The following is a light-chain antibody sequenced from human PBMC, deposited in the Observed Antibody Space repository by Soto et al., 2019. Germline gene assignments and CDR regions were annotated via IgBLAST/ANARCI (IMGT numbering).Light chain of an antibody. CDR2: GAS. Sequence: EIVLTQSPGTLSLSPWERAALSCRASQSVSSSFLAWYQQKPGQAPRRLIYGASSRATGIPDRFSGSGSGTDFTLTISRLEPEDFAVYYCQQFGTSPITFGQGTRLEI. J-gene: IGKJ5*01. CDR1: QSVSSSF. V-gene: IGKV3-20*01. CDR3: QQFGTSPIT.